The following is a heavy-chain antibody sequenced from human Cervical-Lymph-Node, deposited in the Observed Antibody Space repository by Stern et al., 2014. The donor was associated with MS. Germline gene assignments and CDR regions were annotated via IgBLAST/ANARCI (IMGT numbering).Heavy chain of an antibody. D-gene: IGHD4-17*01. V-gene: IGHV4-39*01. CDR2: IYYSGST. CDR3: ARLTVTTLLFDY. Sequence: QVQLQESGPGLVKPSETLSLTCTVSGGSISSSSYYWGWIRQPPGKGLEWIGSIYYSGSTSYNPSLKSRVTLSVDTSKNQFSLKLSSVTAADTAVYYCARLTVTTLLFDYWGQGTLVTVSS. J-gene: IGHJ4*02. CDR1: GGSISSSSYY.